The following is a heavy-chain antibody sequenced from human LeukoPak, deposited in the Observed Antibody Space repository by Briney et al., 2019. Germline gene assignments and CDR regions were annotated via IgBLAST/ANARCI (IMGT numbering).Heavy chain of an antibody. J-gene: IGHJ6*02. CDR1: GFTFSSYS. CDR2: ISSSSSTI. Sequence: GGSLRLSCAASGFTFSSYSMNWVRQAPGKGLEWVSYISSSSSTIYYADSVKGRFTISRDNAKNSLYLQMNSLRDEDTAVYYCARSLQGTVAGTEYYYYGMDVWGQGTTVTVSS. CDR3: ARSLQGTVAGTEYYYYGMDV. D-gene: IGHD6-19*01. V-gene: IGHV3-48*02.